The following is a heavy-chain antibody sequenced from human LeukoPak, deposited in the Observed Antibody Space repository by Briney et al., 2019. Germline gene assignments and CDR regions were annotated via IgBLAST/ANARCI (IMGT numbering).Heavy chain of an antibody. CDR1: GFIFINYE. CDR2: ISGSGNTI. Sequence: GGSLRLSCAASGFIFINYEINWVRQAPGKGLEWVSYISGSGNTIHYADSVRGRFTISRDNAKTSVYLQMDSLRAEDTAAYYCLAAFGYWGQGTLVTVSS. J-gene: IGHJ4*02. V-gene: IGHV3-48*03. CDR3: LAAFGY.